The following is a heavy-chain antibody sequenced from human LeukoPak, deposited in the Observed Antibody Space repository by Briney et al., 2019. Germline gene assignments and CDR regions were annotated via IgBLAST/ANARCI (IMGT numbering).Heavy chain of an antibody. CDR2: IKQDGSEK. V-gene: IGHV3-7*01. CDR1: GFTFTSYG. J-gene: IGHJ4*02. D-gene: IGHD5-24*01. Sequence: GGSLRLSCAASGFTFTSYGMHWVRQAPGKGLEWVANIKQDGSEKYYVDSVKGRFTISRDNAKNSLYLQMNSLRAEDTAVYYCARAMRDRDGYNFAPYYFDYWGQGTLVTVSS. CDR3: ARAMRDRDGYNFAPYYFDY.